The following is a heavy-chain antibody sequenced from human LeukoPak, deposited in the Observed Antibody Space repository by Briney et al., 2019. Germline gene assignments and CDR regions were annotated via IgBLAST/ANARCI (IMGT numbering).Heavy chain of an antibody. CDR2: ISSSSSTI. D-gene: IGHD6-6*01. CDR3: AREGIAARQSRAFDI. J-gene: IGHJ3*02. Sequence: GGSLRLSCAASGFTFSSHSMNWVRQAPGKGLEWVSYISSSSSTIYYADSVKGRFTISRDNAKNSLYLQMNSLRAEDTAVYYCAREGIAARQSRAFDIWGQGTMVTVSS. CDR1: GFTFSSHS. V-gene: IGHV3-48*01.